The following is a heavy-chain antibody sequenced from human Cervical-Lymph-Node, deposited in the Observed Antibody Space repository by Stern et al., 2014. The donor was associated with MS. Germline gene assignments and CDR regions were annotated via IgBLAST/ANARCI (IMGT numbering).Heavy chain of an antibody. D-gene: IGHD2-2*01. J-gene: IGHJ6*02. V-gene: IGHV3-23*04. CDR2: INDSGVYT. Sequence: EMPLVESGGGLVQPGGSLRLSCAASGFTFSTYAFRWVRQAPGKWLEWVSSINDSGVYTYYADSVKGRFTISRDNSKSMLYLEMQSLRAEDTAVYHCAKDLGRGVVVVPLYGLDVWGQGTTVTVSS. CDR3: AKDLGRGVVVVPLYGLDV. CDR1: GFTFSTYA.